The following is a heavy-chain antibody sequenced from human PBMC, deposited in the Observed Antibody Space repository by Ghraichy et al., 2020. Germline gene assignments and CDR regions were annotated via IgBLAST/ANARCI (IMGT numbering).Heavy chain of an antibody. V-gene: IGHV3-7*01. D-gene: IGHD4-17*01. CDR3: ARDLGYGDYGSDY. CDR1: GFTFSSYW. CDR2: IKQDGSEK. Sequence: GESLNISCAASGFTFSSYWMSLVRQAPGKGLEWVANIKQDGSEKYYVDSVKGRFTISRDNAKNSLYLQRNSLRAEDTAVYYCARDLGYGDYGSDYWGQGTMVTVSS. J-gene: IGHJ4*02.